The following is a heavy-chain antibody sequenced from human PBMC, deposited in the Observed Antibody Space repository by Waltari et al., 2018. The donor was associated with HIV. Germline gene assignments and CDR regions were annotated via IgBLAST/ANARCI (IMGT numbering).Heavy chain of an antibody. D-gene: IGHD3-10*01. CDR1: GYTFTSYA. CDR3: ARDYLPHTVPVRWYNWFDP. J-gene: IGHJ5*02. V-gene: IGHV1-3*01. Sequence: QVQLVQSGAEVKKPGASVKVSCKASGYTFTSYAMHWVRQAPGQGLEWLGWLRQARVRRVGGVGWLSAGNGNTKSSLKFPARVTITRDTPASTAYMELSSLRSEDTAVYYCARDYLPHTVPVRWYNWFDPWGQGTLVTVSS. CDR2: LRQARVRRVGGVGWLSAGNGNT.